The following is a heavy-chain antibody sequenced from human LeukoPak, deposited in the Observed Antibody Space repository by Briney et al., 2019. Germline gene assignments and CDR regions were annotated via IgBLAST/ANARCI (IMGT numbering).Heavy chain of an antibody. CDR1: GGYVSSGDYY. V-gene: IGHV4-30-4*08. Sequence: SQTLSLTCKVSGGYVSSGDYYWSWIRQPPGKGLEWIGYIYNSGTTYYNPSLKSRITISVDTSKNQFSLKLNSVVAADTAVYFCARGGVTKWEPFDXWGQGTLVAVSS. CDR3: ARGGVTKWEPFDX. J-gene: IGHJ4*02. CDR2: IYNSGTT. D-gene: IGHD1-26*01.